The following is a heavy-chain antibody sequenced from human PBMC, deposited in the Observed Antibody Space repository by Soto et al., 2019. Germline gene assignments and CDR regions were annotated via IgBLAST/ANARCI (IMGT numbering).Heavy chain of an antibody. Sequence: QVQLVESGGGVVQPARSLRLSCTTSTFVFSVYSLHWVRQAPAKGLEWVALISHDGANKYYAASVKGRFTISRDNSKDTLYLQMNSLSPEDTAVYFCARDKDQSELWGGTLDSWGQGTLLTVSA. J-gene: IGHJ4*02. CDR3: ARDKDQSELWGGTLDS. D-gene: IGHD3-3*01. CDR1: TFVFSVYS. V-gene: IGHV3-30-3*01. CDR2: ISHDGANK.